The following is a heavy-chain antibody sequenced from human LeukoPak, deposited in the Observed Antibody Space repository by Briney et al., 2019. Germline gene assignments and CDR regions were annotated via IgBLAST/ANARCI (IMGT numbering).Heavy chain of an antibody. CDR2: IWYDGSNK. CDR3: ARDRRRGSYDYYYGMGV. CDR1: GFTFSSYG. Sequence: GGSLRLSCAASGFTFSSYGMHWVRQAPGKGLEWVAVIWYDGSNKYYADSVKGRFTISRDNSKNTLYLQMNSLRAEDTAVYYCARDRRRGSYDYYYGMGVWGQGTTVTVSS. J-gene: IGHJ6*02. D-gene: IGHD1-26*01. V-gene: IGHV3-33*01.